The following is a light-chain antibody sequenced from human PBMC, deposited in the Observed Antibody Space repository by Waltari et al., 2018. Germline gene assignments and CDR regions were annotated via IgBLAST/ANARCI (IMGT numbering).Light chain of an antibody. CDR2: YDS. V-gene: IGLV3-21*04. Sequence: YVLTQPPSVSVDPGKTARLTCGGDNIGSKSVNWYHQKPGQAPGLVMFYDSDRPSESPGRFSGSNSGNTATLTISWVEAGDEADYHCQVWDDVTDSGVFGGGTKLTVL. CDR1: NIGSKS. CDR3: QVWDDVTDSGV. J-gene: IGLJ3*02.